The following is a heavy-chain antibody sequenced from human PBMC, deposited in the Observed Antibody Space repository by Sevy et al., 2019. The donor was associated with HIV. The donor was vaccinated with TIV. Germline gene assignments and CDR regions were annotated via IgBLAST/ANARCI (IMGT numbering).Heavy chain of an antibody. CDR2: VYYTGGT. V-gene: IGHV4-59*08. CDR1: GGSINSDH. Sequence: SETLSLTCTVSGGSINSDHWNWIRQPPGKGLEWIGYVYYTGGTKYNPSLKNRVTISVDRTKNQFSLKLTSVAAADTAVYYCARRNDFDIWRQGTMVTV. J-gene: IGHJ3*02. CDR3: ARRNDFDI.